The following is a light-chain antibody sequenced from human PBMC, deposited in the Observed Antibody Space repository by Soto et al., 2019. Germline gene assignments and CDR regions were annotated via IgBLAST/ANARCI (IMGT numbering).Light chain of an antibody. CDR2: EVT. CDR1: STDIGDYNW. Sequence: QSVLTQPASVSGSPGQSITISCTGTSTDIGDYNWVSWYQQHPGRAPKLIIYEVTNRPSGVSDRFSGSKSGNTASLTISGLQTDDEADYFCSSYRRTTTLVFGPGTKVTVL. V-gene: IGLV2-14*03. J-gene: IGLJ1*01. CDR3: SSYRRTTTLV.